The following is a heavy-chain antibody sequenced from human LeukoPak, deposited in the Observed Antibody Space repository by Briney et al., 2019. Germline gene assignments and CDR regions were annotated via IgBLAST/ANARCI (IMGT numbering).Heavy chain of an antibody. CDR2: INPSSGST. D-gene: IGHD4-17*01. CDR1: GYTFTSYY. Sequence: ASVKVSCKASGYTFTSYYMHWARQAPGQGLEWMGVINPSSGSTSYTQKFQGRVSMTRDTSTSTVDMELSSLRFEDTAVYHCARGGTETTAPIDYWGQGTLVTVSS. V-gene: IGHV1-46*01. CDR3: ARGGTETTAPIDY. J-gene: IGHJ4*02.